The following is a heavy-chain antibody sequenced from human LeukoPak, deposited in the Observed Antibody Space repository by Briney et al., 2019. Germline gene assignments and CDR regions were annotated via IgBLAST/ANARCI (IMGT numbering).Heavy chain of an antibody. D-gene: IGHD5/OR15-5a*01. J-gene: IGHJ6*03. CDR1: GGTFSSYA. CDR3: ARIVYDFAGGYYYYMDV. CDR2: IIPIFGTA. V-gene: IGHV1-69*05. Sequence: LVKVSCKASGGTFSSYAISWVRQAPGQGLEWMGGIIPIFGTANYAQKFQGRVTITTDESTSTAYMELSSLRSEDTAVYYCARIVYDFAGGYYYYMDVWGRGTTVTVSS.